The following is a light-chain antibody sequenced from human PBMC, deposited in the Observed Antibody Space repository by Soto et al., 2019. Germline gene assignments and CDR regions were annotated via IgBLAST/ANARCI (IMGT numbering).Light chain of an antibody. Sequence: PASLSLSHAESASLSCRASQSVSNYLAWYQQRPGQAPRLLIYDASNRATGIPARFSGSVSGTDFTLTISRLGHDYLAVYSFQGGRRPARTFGGGTKVDI. CDR1: QSVSNY. CDR2: DAS. CDR3: QGGRRPART. J-gene: IGKJ4*01. V-gene: IGKV3-11*01.